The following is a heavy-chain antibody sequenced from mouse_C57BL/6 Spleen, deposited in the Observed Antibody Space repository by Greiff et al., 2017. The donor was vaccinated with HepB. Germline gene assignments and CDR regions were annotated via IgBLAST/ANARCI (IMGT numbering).Heavy chain of an antibody. Sequence: VQLQQSGAELAKPGASVKLSCKASGYTFTSYWMHWVKQRPGQGLEWIGYINPSSGYTKYNQKFKDKATLTADKSSSTAYMQLSSLTYEDAAVYYCASTTVDYYAMDYWGQGTSVTVSS. CDR2: INPSSGYT. V-gene: IGHV1-7*01. CDR1: GYTFTSYW. J-gene: IGHJ4*01. D-gene: IGHD1-1*01. CDR3: ASTTVDYYAMDY.